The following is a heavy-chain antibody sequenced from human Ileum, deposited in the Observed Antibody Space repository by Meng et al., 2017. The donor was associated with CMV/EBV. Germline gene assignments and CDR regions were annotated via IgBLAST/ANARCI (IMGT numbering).Heavy chain of an antibody. Sequence: GESLKISCATSGFTFSSYWMHWVRQAPGKGLVWVSLINNGGTSSTYADSVKGRFTISRDNAKNTLYLQMNSLRAEDTAVYYCAYGNNGGLVYWGQGTLVTVSS. J-gene: IGHJ4*02. V-gene: IGHV3-74*01. CDR1: GFTFSSYW. CDR2: INNGGTSS. CDR3: AYGNNGGLVY. D-gene: IGHD5-24*01.